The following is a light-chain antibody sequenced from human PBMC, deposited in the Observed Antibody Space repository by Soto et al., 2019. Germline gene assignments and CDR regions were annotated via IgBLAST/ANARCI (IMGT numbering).Light chain of an antibody. J-gene: IGKJ5*01. CDR1: QSVLYSSNNKSY. V-gene: IGKV4-1*01. CDR3: RQYYSTPT. Sequence: DIVMTQSPDSLAVSLGERATINCKSSQSVLYSSNNKSYLPWYQQKPGQPPKLLIYWASTRESGVPDRFSGSGSGTDFTLTISSLQAEDVAVYYCRQYYSTPTFGQGTRLEIK. CDR2: WAS.